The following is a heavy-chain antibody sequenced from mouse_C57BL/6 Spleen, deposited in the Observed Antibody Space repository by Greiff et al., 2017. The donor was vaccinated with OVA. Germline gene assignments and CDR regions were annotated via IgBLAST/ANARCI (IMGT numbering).Heavy chain of an antibody. V-gene: IGHV5-4*03. CDR2: ISDGGSYT. Sequence: EVMLVESGGGLVKPGGSLKLSCAASGFTFSSYAMSWVRQTPEKRLEWVATISDGGSYTYYPDNVKGRFTITRDNAKNNLYLQMSHLKSEDTAMYYCARGESSLDYWGQGTTLTVSS. D-gene: IGHD1-1*01. CDR3: ARGESSLDY. J-gene: IGHJ2*01. CDR1: GFTFSSYA.